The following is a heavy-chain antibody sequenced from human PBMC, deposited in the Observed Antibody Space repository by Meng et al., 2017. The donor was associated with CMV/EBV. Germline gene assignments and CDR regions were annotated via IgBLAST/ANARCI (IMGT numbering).Heavy chain of an antibody. CDR1: GGSISSGDYY. V-gene: IGHV4-30-4*08. J-gene: IGHJ4*02. CDR3: ARVGRTSCYDY. Sequence: VTLPGSGPGLVKPSQTLSLTCTVSGGSISSGDYYWSWIRQPPGKGLEWIGYIYYSGSTYYNPSLKSRVTISVDTSKNQFSLKLSSVTAADTAVYYCARVGRTSCYDYWGQGTLVTVSS. D-gene: IGHD2-2*01. CDR2: IYYSGST.